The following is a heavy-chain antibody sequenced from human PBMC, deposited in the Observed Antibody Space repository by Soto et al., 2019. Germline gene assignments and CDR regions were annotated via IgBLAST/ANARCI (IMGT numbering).Heavy chain of an antibody. V-gene: IGHV3-23*01. D-gene: IGHD1-1*01. J-gene: IGHJ4*02. CDR2: ISGSGGST. CDR3: AKARFAGTKPGYFDY. CDR1: GFTFGSYA. Sequence: GGSLRLSCAASGFTFGSYAMSWVRQAPGKGLEWVSAISGSGGSTYYADSVKGRFTISRDNSKNTLYLQMNSLRAEDTAVYYCAKARFAGTKPGYFDYGGQETLVTVSS.